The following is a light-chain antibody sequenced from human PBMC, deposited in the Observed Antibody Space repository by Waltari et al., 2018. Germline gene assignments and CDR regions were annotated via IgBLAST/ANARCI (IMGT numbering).Light chain of an antibody. Sequence: YALTQPPSVSVAPGQTARMICGGAKIGGNSVQWDQQKPGQAPVLVVFDDTNRPSGIPDRISGSKSGTTATLTISRVETGDEAAYFCQVWHNNRDTPWFGGGTKLTVL. V-gene: IGLV3-21*02. CDR1: KIGGNS. CDR3: QVWHNNRDTPW. J-gene: IGLJ3*02. CDR2: DDT.